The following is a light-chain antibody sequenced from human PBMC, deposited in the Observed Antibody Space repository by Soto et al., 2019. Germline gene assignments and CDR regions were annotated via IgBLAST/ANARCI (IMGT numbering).Light chain of an antibody. CDR2: EVN. CDR1: SSDIGNYNY. Sequence: QSALTQPASVSGSPGQSITISCTGTSSDIGNYNYVSWYQQHPGKAPKLIIYEVNTRPSGVSSRFSGSKSGNTASLTISGLQAEDEGDYYCSSYTTSIPLVVFGGGTKITVL. J-gene: IGLJ3*02. CDR3: SSYTTSIPLVV. V-gene: IGLV2-14*03.